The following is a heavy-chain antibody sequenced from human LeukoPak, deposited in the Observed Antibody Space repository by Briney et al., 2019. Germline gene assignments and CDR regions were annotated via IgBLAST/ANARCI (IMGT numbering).Heavy chain of an antibody. CDR3: ARTTYGGDAFDI. J-gene: IGHJ3*02. D-gene: IGHD4/OR15-4a*01. V-gene: IGHV4-59*01. CDR2: IYYSGST. Sequence: SETLSLTCTVSGGSISSYYWSWIRQPPGKGLEWIGYIYYSGSTKYNPSLKSRVTISVDTSKNQFSLKLSSVTAADTAVYYCARTTYGGDAFDIWGQGTMVTVSS. CDR1: GGSISSYY.